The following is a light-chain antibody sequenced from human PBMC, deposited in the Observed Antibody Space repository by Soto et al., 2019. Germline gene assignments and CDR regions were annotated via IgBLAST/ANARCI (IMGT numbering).Light chain of an antibody. Sequence: EIVLTQSPATLSLSPGERATLSCRASQSVSSYLAWYQQKPGQAPRLLISGASTRAAGISDRFRGSGSGTEFTLTISSLQSEDFAVYYCQQYNNWPPITFGQGTRLEIK. CDR1: QSVSSY. V-gene: IGKV3-15*01. J-gene: IGKJ5*01. CDR3: QQYNNWPPIT. CDR2: GAS.